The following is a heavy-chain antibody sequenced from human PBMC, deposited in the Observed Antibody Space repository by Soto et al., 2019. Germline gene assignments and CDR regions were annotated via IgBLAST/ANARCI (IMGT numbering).Heavy chain of an antibody. CDR3: ARELVPAATLGYFDY. CDR2: ISYDGSNK. V-gene: IGHV3-30-3*01. D-gene: IGHD2-2*01. Sequence: GGSLRLSCAASGFTFSSYAMHWVRQAPGKGLEWVAVISYDGSNKYYADSVKGRFTISRDNSKNTLYLQMNSLRAEDTAVYYCARELVPAATLGYFDYWGQGTLVTVSS. J-gene: IGHJ4*02. CDR1: GFTFSSYA.